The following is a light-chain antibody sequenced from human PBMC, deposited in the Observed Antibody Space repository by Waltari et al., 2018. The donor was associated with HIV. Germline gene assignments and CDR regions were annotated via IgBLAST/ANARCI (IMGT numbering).Light chain of an antibody. CDR3: AAWDDSLSGWV. J-gene: IGLJ3*02. CDR2: RNN. Sequence: QSVLTQPPSASGTPGQRVTISCSGSSSNIGSNYVYWYQQLPGPTPKLLIYRNNPRPSAVPDRFSGSKSGTSASLAISGLRSEDEADYYCAAWDDSLSGWVFGGGTKLTVL. CDR1: SSNIGSNY. V-gene: IGLV1-47*01.